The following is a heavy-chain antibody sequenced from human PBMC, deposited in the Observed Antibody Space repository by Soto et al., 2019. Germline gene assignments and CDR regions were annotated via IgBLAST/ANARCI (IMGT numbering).Heavy chain of an antibody. Sequence: PSETLSLTCTVSGGSVSSGSYYWSWIRQPPGKGLEWIGYIYYSGSTNYNPSLKSRVTISVDTSKNQFSLKLSSVTAADTAVYYCARVAGKLLDYWGQGTLVTVSS. D-gene: IGHD1-26*01. V-gene: IGHV4-61*01. CDR3: ARVAGKLLDY. CDR2: IYYSGST. J-gene: IGHJ4*02. CDR1: GGSVSSGSYY.